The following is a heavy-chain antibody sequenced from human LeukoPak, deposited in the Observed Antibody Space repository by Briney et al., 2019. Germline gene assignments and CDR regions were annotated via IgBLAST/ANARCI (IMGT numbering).Heavy chain of an antibody. CDR3: ARDPSRGGYTE. Sequence: GGSLRLSCAASGFTFSSYSMNWVRQAPGKGLEWVSSISSSSSYIYYADSVKGRFTISRDNAKNSLYLQMNSLRAEDTAVYYCARDPSRGGYTEWGQGTLVTVSS. D-gene: IGHD5-24*01. V-gene: IGHV3-21*01. J-gene: IGHJ4*02. CDR1: GFTFSSYS. CDR2: ISSSSSYI.